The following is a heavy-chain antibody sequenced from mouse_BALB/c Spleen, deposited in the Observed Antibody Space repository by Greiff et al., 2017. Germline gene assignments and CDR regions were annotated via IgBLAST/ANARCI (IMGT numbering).Heavy chain of an antibody. J-gene: IGHJ4*01. CDR3: AHKGGYDVDYYAMDY. D-gene: IGHD2-2*01. Sequence: QVQLQQSGADLAKPGASVKMSCKASGYTFTSYWMHWVKQRPGQGLEWIGYINPSTGYTEYNQKFKDKATLTADKSSSTAYMQLSSLTSEDSAVYYCAHKGGYDVDYYAMDYWGQGTSVTVSS. CDR2: INPSTGYT. CDR1: GYTFTSYW. V-gene: IGHV1-7*01.